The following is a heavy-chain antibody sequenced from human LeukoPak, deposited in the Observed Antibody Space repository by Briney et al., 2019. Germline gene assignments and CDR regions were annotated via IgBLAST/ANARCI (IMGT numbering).Heavy chain of an antibody. CDR1: GFTFSSYA. Sequence: GGSLRLSCAASGFTFSSYAMTWVRQAPGKGLEWVSGISASGGTYYSDSVKGRFTLSRDNSKNTLHLQMNSLRAEDTAIYYCAKGGPSSGGYDCWGQGTLVTVSS. J-gene: IGHJ4*02. CDR3: AKGGPSSGGYDC. D-gene: IGHD2-15*01. CDR2: ISASGGT. V-gene: IGHV3-23*01.